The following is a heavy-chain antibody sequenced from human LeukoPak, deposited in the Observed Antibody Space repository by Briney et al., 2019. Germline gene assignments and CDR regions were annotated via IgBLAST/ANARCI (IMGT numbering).Heavy chain of an antibody. CDR1: GYAFTSYG. CDR3: ARESPVTMVRGVISGGYYYHGMDV. D-gene: IGHD3-10*01. Sequence: GASVKVSCKASGYAFTSYGISWVRQAPGQGLEWMGWISAYNGNTNYAQKLQGRVTMTTDTSTSTAYMELRSLRSDDTAVYYCARESPVTMVRGVISGGYYYHGMDVWGQGTTVTVSS. V-gene: IGHV1-18*01. J-gene: IGHJ6*02. CDR2: ISAYNGNT.